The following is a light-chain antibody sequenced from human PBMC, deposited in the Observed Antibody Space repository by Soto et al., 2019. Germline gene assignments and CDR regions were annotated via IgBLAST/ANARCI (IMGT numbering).Light chain of an antibody. CDR3: QQYNNWPPRIT. CDR1: QSVSNN. J-gene: IGKJ5*01. CDR2: GAS. V-gene: IGKV3-15*01. Sequence: EIVLTPSQGTVSLSPVTRATLSGRASQSVSNNYLSWYQQKPGQAPRLIIYGASARATGIPARFIGSGSGTEFALTISSLQSEDFAVYYGQQYNNWPPRITFGQGTRLEIK.